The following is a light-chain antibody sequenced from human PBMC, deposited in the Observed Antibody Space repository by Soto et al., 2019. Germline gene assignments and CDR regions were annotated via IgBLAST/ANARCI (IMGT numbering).Light chain of an antibody. Sequence: EIVLTQSPGTLSLSSGERVTLSCRASQSVRSNYLAWYQQKPGQAPRLLIYVASTRATGIPDRFSGSGSGTDFTLTISRLEPEDFAVYYCQQDGSSPYTFGQGTKLEIK. CDR3: QQDGSSPYT. V-gene: IGKV3-20*01. CDR2: VAS. J-gene: IGKJ2*01. CDR1: QSVRSNY.